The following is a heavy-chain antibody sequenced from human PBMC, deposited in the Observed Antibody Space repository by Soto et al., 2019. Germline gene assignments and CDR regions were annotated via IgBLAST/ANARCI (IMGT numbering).Heavy chain of an antibody. V-gene: IGHV3-48*01. CDR3: ERRGDYFDY. J-gene: IGHJ4*02. CDR2: ISTSSSSI. CDR1: GFTFSTYN. D-gene: IGHD3-10*01. Sequence: PGGSLRLSCAASGFTFSTYNMNWVRQAPGKGLEYISYISTSSSSIYYADSVKGRFTISRDNAKNSLFLQMNSLRAEDTAVYYCERRGDYFDYCGQRSLVPVSA.